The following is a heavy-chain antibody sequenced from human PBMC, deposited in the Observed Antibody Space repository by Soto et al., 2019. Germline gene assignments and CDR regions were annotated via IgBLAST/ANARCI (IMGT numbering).Heavy chain of an antibody. V-gene: IGHV3-23*01. Sequence: GSLRLSCAASEFTFSSYAMNWVRQAPGKGLEWVSVISGGGGTTYYADSVKVRFRISRDNSKNTLYLQMNSLRVEDTAVYYCAKGKVAYDNSGLQYFYYFPMNVWGQGTTVTVSS. CDR1: EFTFSSYA. CDR2: ISGGGGTT. CDR3: AKGKVAYDNSGLQYFYYFPMNV. J-gene: IGHJ6*02. D-gene: IGHD3-22*01.